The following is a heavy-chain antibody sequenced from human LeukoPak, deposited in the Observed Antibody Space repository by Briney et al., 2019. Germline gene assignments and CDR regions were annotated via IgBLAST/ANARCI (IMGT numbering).Heavy chain of an antibody. V-gene: IGHV4-59*01. J-gene: IGHJ4*02. CDR2: IDYSGNT. CDR3: AREGKLTGYFGGLGFNY. D-gene: IGHD6-19*01. Sequence: SETLSLTCTVSGGSISSYYWSWIRQPPGKGLGWIGNIDYSGNTIYNPALKSRVTMSVDTSKNQFSLYLTSVTAADTAVYYCAREGKLTGYFGGLGFNYWGQGILVTVSS. CDR1: GGSISSYY.